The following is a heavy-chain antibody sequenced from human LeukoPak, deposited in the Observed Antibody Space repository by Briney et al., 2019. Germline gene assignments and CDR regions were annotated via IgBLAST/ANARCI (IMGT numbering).Heavy chain of an antibody. V-gene: IGHV3-15*01. J-gene: IGHJ3*02. CDR2: IRSKTDGGTT. CDR3: ATVMAPDAFDI. Sequence: GGSLRLSCAASGFIFSNAWMSWVRQAPGKGLEWVGRIRSKTDGGTTDYAAPVKGRFTISRDDSKNTLFLQMNSLKTEDTAVYYCATVMAPDAFDIWGQATLVTVSS. CDR1: GFIFSNAW. D-gene: IGHD5-24*01.